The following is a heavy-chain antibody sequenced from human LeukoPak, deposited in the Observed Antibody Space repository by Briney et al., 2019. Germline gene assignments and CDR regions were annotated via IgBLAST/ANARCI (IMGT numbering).Heavy chain of an antibody. Sequence: GGSLRLSCAASGFTFSSYAMSWVRQAPGKGLEWVSAISGSGGSTYYADSVKGRFTISRDNSKNTLYLQMNSLRAEDTAVYYCAKGRAGNYYYGSSDYWGQGTLVTVSS. CDR3: AKGRAGNYYYGSSDY. CDR1: GFTFSSYA. V-gene: IGHV3-23*01. CDR2: ISGSGGST. D-gene: IGHD3-22*01. J-gene: IGHJ4*02.